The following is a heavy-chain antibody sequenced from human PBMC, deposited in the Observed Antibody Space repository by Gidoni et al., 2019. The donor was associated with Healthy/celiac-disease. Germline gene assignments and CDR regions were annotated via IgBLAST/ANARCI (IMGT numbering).Heavy chain of an antibody. CDR3: ARGSSSVVVPAAIVAFDI. D-gene: IGHD2-2*01. CDR1: GWSFSGYY. J-gene: IGHJ3*02. CDR2: INHSGST. V-gene: IGHV4-34*01. Sequence: QVQLQQWGAGLLKPSETLSLTCAVDGWSFSGYYWSWIRQPPGKGLEWIGEINHSGSTNYNPSLKSRVTISVDTSKNQFSLKLSSVTAADTAVYYCARGSSSVVVPAAIVAFDIWGQGTMVTVSS.